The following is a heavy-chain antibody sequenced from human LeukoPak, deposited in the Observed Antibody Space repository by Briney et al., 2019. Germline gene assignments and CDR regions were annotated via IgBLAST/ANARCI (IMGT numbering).Heavy chain of an antibody. CDR1: GGSISSSSYY. CDR2: IYYSGST. J-gene: IGHJ4*02. D-gene: IGHD2-2*02. V-gene: IGHV4-39*01. CDR3: ARGQAGLGSTSCHSDY. Sequence: KPSETLSLTCTVSGGSISSSSYYWGWIRQPPGKGLEWVGSIYYSGSTYYNPSLKSRVTISVDTSKNQFSLKLSSVTAADTAVYYCARGQAGLGSTSCHSDYWGQGTLVTVSS.